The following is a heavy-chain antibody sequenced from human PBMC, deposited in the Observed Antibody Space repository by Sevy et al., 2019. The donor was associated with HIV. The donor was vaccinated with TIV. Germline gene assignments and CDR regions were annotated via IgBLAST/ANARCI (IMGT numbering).Heavy chain of an antibody. J-gene: IGHJ4*02. Sequence: SETLSLTCTVSGGSITSLYWNWIRQPPGKGLEWIANIYYNGHNNYNRSLKSRVTLSLDTSKKQCSLRLSSVTAADTAMYYCAGENAWGRGYSWGQGTLVTVSS. CDR3: AGENAWGRGYS. CDR2: IYYNGHN. V-gene: IGHV4-59*08. CDR1: GGSITSLY. D-gene: IGHD1-26*01.